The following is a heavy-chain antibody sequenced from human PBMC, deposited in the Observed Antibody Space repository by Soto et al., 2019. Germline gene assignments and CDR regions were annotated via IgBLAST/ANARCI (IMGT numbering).Heavy chain of an antibody. D-gene: IGHD3-16*01. Sequence: VQPGGSLRLSCAASGFTFSSYAMSWVRQAPGKGLEWVSAISGSGGSTYYADSVKGRFTISRDNSKTTLYLQVSSLRAEDTAVYYCAKGPLGRGYYLDYRGQGTLVTVSS. CDR3: AKGPLGRGYYLDY. CDR1: GFTFSSYA. J-gene: IGHJ4*02. V-gene: IGHV3-23*01. CDR2: ISGSGGST.